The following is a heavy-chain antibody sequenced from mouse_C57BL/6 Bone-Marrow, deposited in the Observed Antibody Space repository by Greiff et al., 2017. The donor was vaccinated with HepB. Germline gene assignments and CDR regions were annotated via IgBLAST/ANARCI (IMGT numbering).Heavy chain of an antibody. J-gene: IGHJ2*01. D-gene: IGHD3-2*02. Sequence: VQLQQPGAELVRPGTSVKLSCKASGYTFTSYCMHWVKQRPGQGLEWIGVIDPSDSYTNYNQKFKGKATLTVDTSSSTAYMQLSSLTSEDSAVYYCARRNSSGYGYWGQGTTLTVSS. CDR1: GYTFTSYC. CDR3: ARRNSSGYGY. V-gene: IGHV1-59*01. CDR2: IDPSDSYT.